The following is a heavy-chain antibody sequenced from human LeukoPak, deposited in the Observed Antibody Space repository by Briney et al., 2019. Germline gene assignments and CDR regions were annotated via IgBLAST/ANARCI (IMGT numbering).Heavy chain of an antibody. CDR1: GFTFSSYS. D-gene: IGHD4-17*01. CDR3: ASGRGGYGDYQFDP. J-gene: IGHJ5*02. Sequence: GGSLRLSCAASGFTFSSYSMNGVRQAPGKGLEWVSSISSSSSYIYYADSVKGRFTISRDNAKNSLYLQMNSLRAEDTAVYYCASGRGGYGDYQFDPWGQGTLVTVSS. CDR2: ISSSSSYI. V-gene: IGHV3-21*04.